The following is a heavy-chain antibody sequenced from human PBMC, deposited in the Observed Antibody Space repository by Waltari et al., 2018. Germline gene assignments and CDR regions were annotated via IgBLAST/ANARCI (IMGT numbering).Heavy chain of an antibody. CDR3: AKAPSGYDPYFDY. Sequence: EVTLLESGGGLVQPGGSLRLSCAASAFTFSPYAMNWVRQAPGKGLEWVSVIYRGGSIYYADSVKGRFTISRDNSNNTLYVQMNSLRVEDTAVYYCAKAPSGYDPYFDYWGQGTLVTVSS. J-gene: IGHJ4*02. CDR2: IYRGGSI. V-gene: IGHV3-23*03. D-gene: IGHD5-12*01. CDR1: AFTFSPYA.